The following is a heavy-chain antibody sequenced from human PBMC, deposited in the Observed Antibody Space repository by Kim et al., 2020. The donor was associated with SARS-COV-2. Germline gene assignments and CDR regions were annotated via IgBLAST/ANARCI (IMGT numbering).Heavy chain of an antibody. V-gene: IGHV4-59*08. D-gene: IGHD3-9*01. CDR3: ARHGRDYEILTGYFDY. J-gene: IGHJ4*02. Sequence: SLKSRVTLSVDTSKNQFSLKLSSVTAADTAVYYCARHGRDYEILTGYFDYWGQGTLVTVSS.